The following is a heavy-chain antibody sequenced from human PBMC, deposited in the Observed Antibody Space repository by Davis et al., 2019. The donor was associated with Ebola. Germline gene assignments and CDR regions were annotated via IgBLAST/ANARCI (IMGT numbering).Heavy chain of an antibody. J-gene: IGHJ4*02. D-gene: IGHD3-22*01. CDR1: RGSISSYY. Sequence: SETLSLTCTVSRGSISSYYWSWIRQPAGKGLEWIGHMYTSGSTNYNTSLKSRVTISADTSKNQFFLKLSSVTAADTAIYYCARDRHDTSGYGFWGQGTLVTVSS. CDR2: MYTSGST. V-gene: IGHV4-4*07. CDR3: ARDRHDTSGYGF.